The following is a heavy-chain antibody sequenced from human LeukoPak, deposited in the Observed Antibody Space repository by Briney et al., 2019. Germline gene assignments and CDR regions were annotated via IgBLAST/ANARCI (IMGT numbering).Heavy chain of an antibody. CDR2: ISGSGSST. V-gene: IGHV3-23*01. J-gene: IGHJ4*02. D-gene: IGHD3-22*01. CDR1: GFTFSSYG. Sequence: GGSLRLSCAASGFTFSSYGMSWVRQAPGKGLEWVSAISGSGSSTYYADSVKGRFTFSRDNSKNTLYLQMNSLRAEDTAVYYCAKQQYYYDSSGYSYYFDYWGQGTLVTVSS. CDR3: AKQQYYYDSSGYSYYFDY.